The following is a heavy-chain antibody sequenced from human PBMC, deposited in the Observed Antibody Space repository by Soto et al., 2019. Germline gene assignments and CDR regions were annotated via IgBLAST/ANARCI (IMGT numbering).Heavy chain of an antibody. CDR1: GFSLSTIGVG. CDR3: TLRLYGEFAY. CDR2: IYWDDDK. D-gene: IGHD3-10*01. Sequence: QITLKESGPTLVKPTQTLTLTCTFSGFSLSTIGVGVGWIRQPPGKALEWLALIYWDDDKRYRPSLKSRHTIPQDTSKNQVVLTMTNMHPVDTAAYYCTLRLYGEFAYWGQGTLVTVSS. V-gene: IGHV2-5*02. J-gene: IGHJ4*02.